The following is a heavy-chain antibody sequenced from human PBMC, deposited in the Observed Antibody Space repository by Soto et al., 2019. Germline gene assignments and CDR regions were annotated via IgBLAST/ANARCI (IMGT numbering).Heavy chain of an antibody. CDR2: ISISSSTI. J-gene: IGHJ4*02. D-gene: IGHD4-17*01. V-gene: IGHV3-48*02. Sequence: PGGSLRFSCAASGFSFSSYSMNWVRQAPGKRSEWVSYISISSSTIYYADSVKGRFTISRDNDKNSQYLQMNILRDEDTAVYYCARDDADTVTKGYDYWGQVTMVAVSS. CDR3: ARDDADTVTKGYDY. CDR1: GFSFSSYS.